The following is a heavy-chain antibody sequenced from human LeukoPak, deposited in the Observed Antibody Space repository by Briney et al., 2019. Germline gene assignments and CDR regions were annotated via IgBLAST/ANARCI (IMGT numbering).Heavy chain of an antibody. Sequence: GGSLRLSCAASGFTFDDYAMPWVRQAPGKGLEWVSGISWYSGSIGYADSVKGRFTISRDNAKNSLYLQMNSLRAEDTAVYYCARDGLGYSYGSLDYWGQGTLVTVSS. CDR1: GFTFDDYA. V-gene: IGHV3-9*01. CDR2: ISWYSGSI. D-gene: IGHD5-18*01. CDR3: ARDGLGYSYGSLDY. J-gene: IGHJ4*02.